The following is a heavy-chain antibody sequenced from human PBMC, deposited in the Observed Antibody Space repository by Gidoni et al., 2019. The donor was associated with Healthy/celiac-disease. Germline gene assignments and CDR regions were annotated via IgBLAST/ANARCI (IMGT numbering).Heavy chain of an antibody. CDR2: IYYSGST. Sequence: QVQLQESGPGLVKPSETLSLTCTVSGGSVSSGSYYWSWIRQPPGKGLEWIGYIYYSGSTNYNPSLKSRVTISVDTSKNQFSLKLSSVTAADTAVYYCARGYNPRYYYYGMDVWGQGTTVTVSS. CDR3: ARGYNPRYYYYGMDV. D-gene: IGHD1-1*01. CDR1: GGSVSSGSYY. J-gene: IGHJ6*02. V-gene: IGHV4-61*01.